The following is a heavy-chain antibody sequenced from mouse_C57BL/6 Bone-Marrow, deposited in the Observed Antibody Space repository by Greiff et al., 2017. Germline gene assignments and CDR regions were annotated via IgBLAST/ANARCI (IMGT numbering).Heavy chain of an antibody. J-gene: IGHJ4*01. D-gene: IGHD1-2*01. CDR2: IYPGSGST. Sequence: QVQLQQPGAELVKPGASVKMSCKASGYTFTSSWITWVKQRPGQGLEWIGDIYPGSGSTNYNEKFKSKATLTVDTSSSTAYMQLSSLTSEDSAVYYCARLLRPYYYARDYWGQGTSVTVSS. CDR1: GYTFTSSW. V-gene: IGHV1-55*01. CDR3: ARLLRPYYYARDY.